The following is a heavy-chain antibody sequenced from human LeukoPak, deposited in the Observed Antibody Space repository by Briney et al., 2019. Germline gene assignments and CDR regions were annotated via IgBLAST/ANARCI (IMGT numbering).Heavy chain of an antibody. Sequence: SETLSLTCAVSGGSFSGYYWSWIRQPPGKGLEWIGYIYYSGSTNYNPSLKSRVTISVDTSKNQFSLRLTSVTAADTAVYYCATTINYYDSSGHYYNWFDPWGQGTLVTVSS. D-gene: IGHD3-22*01. CDR2: IYYSGST. CDR3: ATTINYYDSSGHYYNWFDP. J-gene: IGHJ5*02. CDR1: GGSFSGYY. V-gene: IGHV4-59*01.